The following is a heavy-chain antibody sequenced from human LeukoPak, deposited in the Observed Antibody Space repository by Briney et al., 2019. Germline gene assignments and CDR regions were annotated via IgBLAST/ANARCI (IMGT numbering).Heavy chain of an antibody. D-gene: IGHD3-16*01. Sequence: GWSLRLSCAATGFTFDHYGMRWVRQAPGQCLEWVAGISWNSGSIGYADSVKGRFTISRDNAKNSLYLQMNSLRTEDTALYYCAKDYLGYDAFDIWGQGTMVTVSS. V-gene: IGHV3-9*01. J-gene: IGHJ3*02. CDR2: ISWNSGSI. CDR1: GFTFDHYG. CDR3: AKDYLGYDAFDI.